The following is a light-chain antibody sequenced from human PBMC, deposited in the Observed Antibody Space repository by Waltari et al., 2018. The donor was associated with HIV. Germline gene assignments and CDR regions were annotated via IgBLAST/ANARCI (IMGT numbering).Light chain of an antibody. CDR3: QSYDSSLSGVV. V-gene: IGLV1-40*01. CDR1: SSNIGAGYD. Sequence: QSVLTQPPSVSGAPGQRVTISCTGSSSNIGAGYDVHWYQQLPGTAPKLLIYGNRHRPPGVPDRLSGSKSGTSASLAITGLQAEDEADYYCQSYDSSLSGVVFGGGTRLTVL. J-gene: IGLJ2*01. CDR2: GNR.